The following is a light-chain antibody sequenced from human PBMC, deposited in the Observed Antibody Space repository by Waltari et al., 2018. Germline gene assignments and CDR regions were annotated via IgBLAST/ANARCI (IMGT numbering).Light chain of an antibody. CDR2: DAS. CDR3: QQYDNLALT. CDR1: QDISNY. V-gene: IGKV1-33*01. J-gene: IGKJ4*01. Sequence: DIQMTQSPSSLSASVGDRVTITCQASQDISNYLNWYQQKQGKAPKLLIYDASNLETGVPSRFSGSGSGTDFTFTISSLQPEDIATYYCQQYDNLALTFGGGTKVEIK.